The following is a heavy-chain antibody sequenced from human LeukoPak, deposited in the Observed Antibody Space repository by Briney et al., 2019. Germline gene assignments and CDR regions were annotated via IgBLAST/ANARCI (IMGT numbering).Heavy chain of an antibody. J-gene: IGHJ4*02. CDR2: IYYSGST. V-gene: IGHV4-59*12. Sequence: SETLSLTCTVSGGSISSFYWSWIRQPPGKGLEWIGSIYYSGSTNYNPSLKSRVTISVDTSKNQFSLKLSSVTAADTAVYYCAVSTTVVPGGFDYWGQGTLVTVSS. CDR1: GGSISSFY. CDR3: AVSTTVVPGGFDY. D-gene: IGHD4-23*01.